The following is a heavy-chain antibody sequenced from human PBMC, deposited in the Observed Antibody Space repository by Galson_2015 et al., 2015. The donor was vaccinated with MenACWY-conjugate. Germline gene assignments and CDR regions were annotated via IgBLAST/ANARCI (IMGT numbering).Heavy chain of an antibody. D-gene: IGHD2-15*01. J-gene: IGHJ5*02. Sequence: CAISGGSVSSDSAAWYWFRQSPSRGVEGLGRTYYRSKWYSEYALSVRSRIRVSPDTSNNRFSLQLNSLTLEDTAVYYCVRGYWSGATCPVGFDPWGQGTVVTVSS. CDR3: VRGYWSGATCPVGFDP. V-gene: IGHV6-1*01. CDR1: GGSVSSDSAA. CDR2: TYYRSKWYS.